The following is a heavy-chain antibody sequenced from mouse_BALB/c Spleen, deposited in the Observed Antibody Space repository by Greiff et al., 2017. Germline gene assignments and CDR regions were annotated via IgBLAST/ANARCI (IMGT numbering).Heavy chain of an antibody. CDR1: GYSFTGYN. J-gene: IGHJ4*01. V-gene: IGHV1-39*01. CDR2: IDPYYGGT. CDR3: AREPSYGKKRGNYAMDY. Sequence: VQLKQSGPELEKPGASVKISCKASGYSFTGYNMNWVKQSNGKSLEWIGNIDPYYGGTSYNQKFKGKATLTVDKSSSTAYMQLKSLTSEDSAVYYCAREPSYGKKRGNYAMDYWGQGTSVTVSS. D-gene: IGHD2-1*01.